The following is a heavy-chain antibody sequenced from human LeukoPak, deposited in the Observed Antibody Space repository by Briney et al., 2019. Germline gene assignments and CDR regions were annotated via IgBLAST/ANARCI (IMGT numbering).Heavy chain of an antibody. J-gene: IGHJ4*02. CDR2: ITGGSTTI. D-gene: IGHD4-17*01. CDR1: GFTFSSYG. V-gene: IGHV3-48*01. CDR3: AKVRARSYGDYWSFDY. Sequence: PGGSLRLSCAASGFTFSSYGMHWVRQAPGKGLEWVSYITGGSTTIYYADSVKGRFTISRDNAKNSLYLQMNSLRAEDTAVYYCAKVRARSYGDYWSFDYWGQGTLVTVSS.